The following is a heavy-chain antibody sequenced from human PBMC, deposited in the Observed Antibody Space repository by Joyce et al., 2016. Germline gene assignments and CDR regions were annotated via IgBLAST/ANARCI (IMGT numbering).Heavy chain of an antibody. J-gene: IGHJ3*02. Sequence: QVQLQQSGPGLVKPSQILSLTCAISGDFVSSNSAAWNWIRQSPSRGLEWLRRTFYRSKWYNDYAVSVRSRISINPDTSKNLFSLHLNSVTPEDTAVYYCARDAGVGLDALDIWGQGTMVTVSS. CDR1: GDFVSSNSAA. V-gene: IGHV6-1*01. CDR3: ARDAGVGLDALDI. D-gene: IGHD3-10*01. CDR2: TFYRSKWYN.